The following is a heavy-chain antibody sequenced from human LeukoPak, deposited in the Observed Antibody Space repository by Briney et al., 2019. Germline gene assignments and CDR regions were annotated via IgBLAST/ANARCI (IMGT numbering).Heavy chain of an antibody. CDR1: GGSFSGYY. J-gene: IGHJ6*02. D-gene: IGHD2-21*02. CDR3: ARSVVVTAIHLDV. CDR2: INHSGST. V-gene: IGHV4-34*01. Sequence: SETLSLTCAVYGGSFSGYYWSWIRQPPGKGLGWIGEINHSGSTNYNPSLKSRVTISVDTSKNQFSLKLSSVTAADTAVYYCARSVVVTAIHLDVWGQGTTVTVSS.